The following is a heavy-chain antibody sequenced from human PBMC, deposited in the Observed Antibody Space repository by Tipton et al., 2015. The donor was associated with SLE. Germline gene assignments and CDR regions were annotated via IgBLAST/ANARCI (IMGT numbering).Heavy chain of an antibody. CDR1: GFTFSSYA. V-gene: IGHV3-23*01. J-gene: IGHJ1*01. Sequence: SLRLSCAASGFTFSSYAMSWVRQAPGKGLEWVSAISGSGGSTYYADSVKGRFTISRDNSKNTLYLQMNSLRAEDTAVYYCAKDRRGYSGYDAEYFQHWGQGTLVTVSS. CDR3: AKDRRGYSGYDAEYFQH. D-gene: IGHD5-12*01. CDR2: ISGSGGST.